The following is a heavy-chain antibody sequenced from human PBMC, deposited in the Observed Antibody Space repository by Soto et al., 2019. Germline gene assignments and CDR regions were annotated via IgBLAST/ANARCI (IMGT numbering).Heavy chain of an antibody. D-gene: IGHD3-22*01. V-gene: IGHV4-34*01. CDR1: GGSFSGYY. Sequence: QVQLQQWGAGLLKPSETLSLTCAVYGGSFSGYYWSWIRQPPGKGLEWIGEINHSGSTNYNPFLKSRVTISVDTSKNQFSLKLSSVTAADTAVYYCARVSYYYDSSGYYYPGGPPRSFDYWGQGTLVTVYS. J-gene: IGHJ4*02. CDR2: INHSGST. CDR3: ARVSYYYDSSGYYYPGGPPRSFDY.